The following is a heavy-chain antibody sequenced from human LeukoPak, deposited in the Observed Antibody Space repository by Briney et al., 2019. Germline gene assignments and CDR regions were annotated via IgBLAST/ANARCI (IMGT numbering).Heavy chain of an antibody. Sequence: SVKVFCKASGGTFSSYAISWVRQAPGQGLEWMGGIIPIFGTANYAQKFQGRVTITADESTSTAYMELSSLRSEDTAVYYCARVAYYYDRQFDYWGQGTLVTVSS. CDR2: IIPIFGTA. D-gene: IGHD3-22*01. CDR1: GGTFSSYA. J-gene: IGHJ4*02. CDR3: ARVAYYYDRQFDY. V-gene: IGHV1-69*13.